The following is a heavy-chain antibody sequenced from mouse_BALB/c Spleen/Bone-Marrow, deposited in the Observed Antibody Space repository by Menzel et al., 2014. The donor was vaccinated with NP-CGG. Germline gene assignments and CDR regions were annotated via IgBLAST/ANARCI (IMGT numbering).Heavy chain of an antibody. V-gene: IGHV7-3*02. Sequence: EVMLVESGGGLVQPGGSLRLSCATSGFTFTDYYMSWVRRPPGKALEWLGFIRNKANGYTTEYSASVKGRFTISRDNSQSILYLQMNTLRAEDSATYYCARGGNDLDYWGQGTTLTVSS. CDR1: GFTFTDYY. CDR2: IRNKANGYTT. J-gene: IGHJ2*01. CDR3: ARGGNDLDY. D-gene: IGHD2-3*01.